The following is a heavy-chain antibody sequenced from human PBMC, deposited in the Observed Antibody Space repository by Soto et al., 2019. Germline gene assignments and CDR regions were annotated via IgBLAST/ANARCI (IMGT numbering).Heavy chain of an antibody. J-gene: IGHJ6*03. Sequence: SETLSLTCTVSGGSISSYYWSWIRQPPGKGLEWIGYIYYSGSTNYNPSLKSRFTISVDTSKNQFSLKLSSVSAADTAVYYCARELRRDIVVVPAAIYPDYYYYYMDVWGKGTTVTVSS. CDR3: ARELRRDIVVVPAAIYPDYYYYYMDV. V-gene: IGHV4-59*01. D-gene: IGHD2-2*01. CDR1: GGSISSYY. CDR2: IYYSGST.